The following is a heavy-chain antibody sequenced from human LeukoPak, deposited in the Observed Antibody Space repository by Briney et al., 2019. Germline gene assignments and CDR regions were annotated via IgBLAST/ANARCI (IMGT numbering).Heavy chain of an antibody. J-gene: IGHJ4*02. CDR2: ISGSGGST. Sequence: PSETLSLTCAVYGGSFSGYYWSWIRQAPGKGLEWVSAISGSGGSTSYADSVKGRFTISRDNSKNTLYLQMNSLRAEDTAVYYCAKAQGGSGSYSKFDYWGQGTLLTVSS. CDR1: GGSFSGYY. D-gene: IGHD3-10*01. CDR3: AKAQGGSGSYSKFDY. V-gene: IGHV3-23*01.